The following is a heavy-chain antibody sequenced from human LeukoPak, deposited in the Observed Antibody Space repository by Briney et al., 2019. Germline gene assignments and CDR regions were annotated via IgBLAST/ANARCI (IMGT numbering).Heavy chain of an antibody. V-gene: IGHV4-31*03. J-gene: IGHJ5*02. CDR1: GAFVLRGGHY. CDR2: IHSSGQT. Sequence: SETLSLTCTISGAFVLRGGHYWSWIRKHPGQGLEWIGYIHSSGQTKYKPSLESRAFISPDASKNQFYLSLSSMTAADTAVYYCTKDLRADDIPLGFDPWGHGTLVTVSS. D-gene: IGHD3-16*01. CDR3: TKDLRADDIPLGFDP.